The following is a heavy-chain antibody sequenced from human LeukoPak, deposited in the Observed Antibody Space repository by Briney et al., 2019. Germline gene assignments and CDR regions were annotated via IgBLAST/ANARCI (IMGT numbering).Heavy chain of an antibody. CDR3: AKVQNLNYDAFDI. CDR2: INWNSGTI. V-gene: IGHV3-9*01. J-gene: IGHJ3*02. CDR1: GFTFDGYA. Sequence: GGSLRLSCAASGFTFDGYAMHWVRQTPGKGLEWVSGINWNSGTIAYADSVKGRFTISRDNAKNSLYLQMNSLRADDTALYYCAKVQNLNYDAFDIWGRGTMVTVSS. D-gene: IGHD5-24*01.